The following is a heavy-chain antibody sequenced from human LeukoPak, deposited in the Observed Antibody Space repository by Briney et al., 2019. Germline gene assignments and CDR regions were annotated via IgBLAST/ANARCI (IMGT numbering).Heavy chain of an antibody. CDR2: INLDGSVK. CDR1: GVTISGYW. D-gene: IGHD3-22*01. Sequence: PGGSLTLSCAASGVTISGYWMSWVRQAPGKGLEWVANINLDGSVKHYVDSAKGRFTIARDNAKNSLYLQMNSLRAEDTALYYCSTSDDSSGSDWGQGTLVTVSS. J-gene: IGHJ4*02. V-gene: IGHV3-7*01. CDR3: STSDDSSGSD.